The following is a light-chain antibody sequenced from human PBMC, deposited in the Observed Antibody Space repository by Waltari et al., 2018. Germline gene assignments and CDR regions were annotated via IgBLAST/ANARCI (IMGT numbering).Light chain of an antibody. Sequence: QSALTQPASVSGSPGQSITISCTGTSSDVGGYNYVPWYQQHPGKAPKLMIQDVSKRPYGVSRRFSGSKSCNSASRTISGLQAEDEADYYGSSYTSSSTYVFGTGTKVTVL. J-gene: IGLJ1*01. CDR3: SSYTSSSTYV. CDR2: DVS. V-gene: IGLV2-14*01. CDR1: SSDVGGYNY.